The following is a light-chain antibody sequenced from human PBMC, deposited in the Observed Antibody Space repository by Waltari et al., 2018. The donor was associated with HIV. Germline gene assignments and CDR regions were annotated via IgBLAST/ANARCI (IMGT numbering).Light chain of an antibody. V-gene: IGLV3-19*01. CDR1: SLRSFS. J-gene: IGLJ2*01. Sequence: SSEVTQDPAVSVALGQTVRITCQGDSLRSFSASWYQQKPGQAPILVIYDTNNRPSGIPDRFSGSSSGNTVSLTVTGAQPEDEADYYCQSRDTNGNHLSFGGGTKLTVL. CDR3: QSRDTNGNHLS. CDR2: DTN.